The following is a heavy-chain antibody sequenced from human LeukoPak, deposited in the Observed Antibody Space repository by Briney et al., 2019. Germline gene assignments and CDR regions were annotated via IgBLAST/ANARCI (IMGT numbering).Heavy chain of an antibody. D-gene: IGHD6-6*01. CDR3: ARDMPYSSSSGVDY. V-gene: IGHV3-7*01. Sequence: GGSLRLSCAASGFTFSSYGMSWVRQAPGKGLEWVANIKQDGSEKYCVDSVKGRFTISRDNAKNSLFLQMTSLRAEDTAVYYCARDMPYSSSSGVDYWGQGTLVTVSS. CDR2: IKQDGSEK. CDR1: GFTFSSYG. J-gene: IGHJ4*02.